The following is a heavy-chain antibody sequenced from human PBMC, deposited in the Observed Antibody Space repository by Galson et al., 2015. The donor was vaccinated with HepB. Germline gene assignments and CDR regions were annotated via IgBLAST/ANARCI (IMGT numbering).Heavy chain of an antibody. D-gene: IGHD4-23*01. CDR3: AKVDSESYGGTFFDHGMAI. J-gene: IGHJ6*02. CDR1: GFTFSIYA. Sequence: SLRLSCAASGFTFSIYAMTWVRQAPGKGLEWVSAISSGGSTYYADSVNGRFTISRDNSKSTLYLLMNSLRAEDTAVYYCAKVDSESYGGTFFDHGMAIWGQGPAVPVS. CDR2: ISSGGST. V-gene: IGHV3-23*01.